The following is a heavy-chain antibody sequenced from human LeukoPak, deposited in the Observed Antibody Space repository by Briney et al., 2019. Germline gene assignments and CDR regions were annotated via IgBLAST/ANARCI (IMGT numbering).Heavy chain of an antibody. D-gene: IGHD3-22*01. CDR3: ARVAYYYDSAGLYLNYFYGMDV. V-gene: IGHV1-8*02. Sequence: ASVKVSCKASGYTFTSYDINWVRQATGQWLEWLGWMNSSSGNTGYAQKFQGRVTMTRDTSISTAYMELSSLRSEDTAVYYCARVAYYYDSAGLYLNYFYGMDVWGQGTTVTVSS. CDR2: MNSSSGNT. J-gene: IGHJ6*02. CDR1: GYTFTSYD.